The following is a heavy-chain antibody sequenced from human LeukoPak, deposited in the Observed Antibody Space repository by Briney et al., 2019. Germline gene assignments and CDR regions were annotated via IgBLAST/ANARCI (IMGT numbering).Heavy chain of an antibody. D-gene: IGHD2-2*01. CDR3: ARDCSSTSCYFATYFDY. CDR1: GFTFSSYS. J-gene: IGHJ4*02. Sequence: GGSLRLSCAASGFTFSSYSMNWVRQAPGKGLEWVSSISSSSSYIYYADSVKGRFTISRDNAKNSLYLQMNSLRAEDTAVYYCARDCSSTSCYFATYFDYWAREPWSPSPQ. V-gene: IGHV3-21*01. CDR2: ISSSSSYI.